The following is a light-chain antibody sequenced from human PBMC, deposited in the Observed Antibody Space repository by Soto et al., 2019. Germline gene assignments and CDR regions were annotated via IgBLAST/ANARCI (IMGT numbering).Light chain of an antibody. CDR2: GAS. J-gene: IGKJ2*01. CDR1: LSVSSTH. V-gene: IGKV3-20*01. CDR3: QQYGSSPKT. Sequence: IVLTQSPGTLSLSPGDRASLSCRASLSVSSTHLAWYQQKPGPAPRLLFYGASSRAAGIPDMFSGTGSGTYFSLTISRLEPEYFAVYYCQQYGSSPKTFGQGTKLEIK.